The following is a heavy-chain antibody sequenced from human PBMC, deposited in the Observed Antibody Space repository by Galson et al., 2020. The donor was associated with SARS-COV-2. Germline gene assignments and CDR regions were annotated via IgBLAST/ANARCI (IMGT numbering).Heavy chain of an antibody. CDR2: IHSDGRT. D-gene: IGHD2-8*01. J-gene: IGHJ3*02. V-gene: IGHV3-66*01. Sequence: SRRLSCAASGFSVSSNYMSWVRQAPGKGLEWVSIIHSDGRTYYADSVKGRFTISRDNSKNTLYLQINSLRAEDTAVFYCVRSAIGVTLDAFDIWGQGTMVTVSS. CDR1: GFSVSSNY. CDR3: VRSAIGVTLDAFDI.